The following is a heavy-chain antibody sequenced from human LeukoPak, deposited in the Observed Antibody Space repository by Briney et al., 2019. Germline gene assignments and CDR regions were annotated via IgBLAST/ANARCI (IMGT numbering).Heavy chain of an antibody. J-gene: IGHJ3*02. CDR2: ITTSSSYI. CDR3: ARSRIAALGTGAFDI. CDR1: GFTFSTYT. D-gene: IGHD6-13*01. Sequence: GGSLRFSCAASGFTFSTYTMNWVRQAPGKGLEWVSSITTSSSYIYYADSVKGRFTISRDDAKNSLSLQMNSLRAEDTAVYYCARSRIAALGTGAFDIWGQGTMAIVSS. V-gene: IGHV3-21*01.